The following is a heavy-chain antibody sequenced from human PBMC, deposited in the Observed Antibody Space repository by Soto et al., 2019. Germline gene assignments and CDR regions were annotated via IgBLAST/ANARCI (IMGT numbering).Heavy chain of an antibody. CDR2: IYYSGST. CDR1: GGSISSYY. CDR3: AGSSIAAPYYYGMDV. Sequence: SETLSLTCTVSGGSISSYYWSWIRQPPGKGLEWIGYIYYSGSTNYNPSLKSRVTISVDASKNQFSLKLSSVTAADTAVYYCAGSSIAAPYYYGMDVWGQGTTVTVSS. J-gene: IGHJ6*02. D-gene: IGHD6-6*01. V-gene: IGHV4-59*01.